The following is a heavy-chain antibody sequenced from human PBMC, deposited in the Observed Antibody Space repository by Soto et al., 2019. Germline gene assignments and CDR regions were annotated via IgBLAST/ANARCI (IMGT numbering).Heavy chain of an antibody. Sequence: GASVKVSCKASGYTFTSYYMHWVRQAPGQGLEWMGIINPSGGSTSYAQKFQGRVTMTRDTSTSTVYMELSSLRSEDTAVYYCARSPAGIFGVVIGNNWFDPWGQGTLVTVSS. CDR2: INPSGGST. CDR3: ARSPAGIFGVVIGNNWFDP. V-gene: IGHV1-46*03. D-gene: IGHD3-3*01. CDR1: GYTFTSYY. J-gene: IGHJ5*02.